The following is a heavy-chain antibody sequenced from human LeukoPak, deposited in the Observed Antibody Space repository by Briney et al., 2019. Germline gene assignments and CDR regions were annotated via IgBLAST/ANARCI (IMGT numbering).Heavy chain of an antibody. J-gene: IGHJ4*02. Sequence: GGSLRLSCAASGFTFSSYSMNWVRQAPGKGLEWVANIKEDGSRKNYMDSAKGRFTISRDNTKNSLYLQMNSLRAEDTAVYYCATPLDYYDSSGYHQGGDWGQGTLVTVSS. CDR3: ATPLDYYDSSGYHQGGD. D-gene: IGHD3-22*01. V-gene: IGHV3-7*03. CDR1: GFTFSSYS. CDR2: IKEDGSRK.